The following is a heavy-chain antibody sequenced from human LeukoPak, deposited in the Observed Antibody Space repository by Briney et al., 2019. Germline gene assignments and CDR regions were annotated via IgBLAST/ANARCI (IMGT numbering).Heavy chain of an antibody. Sequence: SETLSLTCAVHGGSFSGYYWSWIRQPPGKGLEWIGEINHSGSTNYNPSLKSRVTISVDTSKNQFSLKLSSVTAADTAVYYCASKSVGATAENYFDYWGQGTLVTVSS. D-gene: IGHD1-26*01. V-gene: IGHV4-34*01. CDR1: GGSFSGYY. J-gene: IGHJ4*02. CDR2: INHSGST. CDR3: ASKSVGATAENYFDY.